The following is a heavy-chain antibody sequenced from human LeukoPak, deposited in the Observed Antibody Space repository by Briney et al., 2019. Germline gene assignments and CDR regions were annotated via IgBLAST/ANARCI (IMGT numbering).Heavy chain of an antibody. CDR1: GVSISSGDYY. Sequence: PSETLSLTCTVSGVSISSGDYYWSWIRQPPGKGLEWIGYIYYSGSTYYNPSLKSRLTISVDTSKNHFSLKLSSVTAADTAVYYCARVPYNSGWYSGFDYWGQGTLVTVSS. CDR2: IYYSGST. J-gene: IGHJ4*02. D-gene: IGHD6-19*01. V-gene: IGHV4-30-4*01. CDR3: ARVPYNSGWYSGFDY.